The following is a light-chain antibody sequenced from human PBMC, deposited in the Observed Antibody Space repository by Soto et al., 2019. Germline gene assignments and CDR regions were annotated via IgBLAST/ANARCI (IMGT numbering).Light chain of an antibody. CDR2: GNN. CDR1: ISNVGAGYD. J-gene: IGLJ3*02. CDR3: QSYDSSLSAVV. Sequence: QSVLTQPPSVSGAPGQRVTISCIGSISNVGAGYDVHWYQQLPGAAPKLLFSGNNNRPSGVPDRFSGSKSGTSASLAIAGLQAEDEADYYCQSYDSSLSAVVFGGGTKVTVL. V-gene: IGLV1-40*01.